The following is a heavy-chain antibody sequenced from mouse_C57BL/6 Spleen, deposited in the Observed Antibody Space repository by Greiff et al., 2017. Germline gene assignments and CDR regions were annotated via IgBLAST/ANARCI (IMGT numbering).Heavy chain of an antibody. D-gene: IGHD2-1*01. J-gene: IGHJ4*01. V-gene: IGHV5-2*01. CDR1: DYDFPSHD. CDR2: INSSGSGT. Sequence: EVKFVESGGGLVQPGASLKLSCESNDYDFPSHDMSWVRKTPGQRLELVAAINSSGSGTYYPHTMERRFIIDRDNTKKTLYLQRSSLRAEDTDLYECDRNNGNSAMDYWGQGTSVTVSS. CDR3: DRNNGNSAMDY.